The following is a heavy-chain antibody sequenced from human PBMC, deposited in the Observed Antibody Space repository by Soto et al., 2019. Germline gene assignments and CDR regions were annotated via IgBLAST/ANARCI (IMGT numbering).Heavy chain of an antibody. CDR3: ARGLLKPNSKNAMDV. J-gene: IGHJ6*02. Sequence: EVQLVESGGGLVQPGGSLRLSCAASGFTFRDYWMHWVRQAPGTGLVWVSRINTDGSITNYADSVRGRFTFSRDKAKDTVFQQMDSLRAEDTAVYYCARGLLKPNSKNAMDVWGQGATLTVSS. V-gene: IGHV3-74*01. D-gene: IGHD3-9*01. CDR2: INTDGSIT. CDR1: GFTFRDYW.